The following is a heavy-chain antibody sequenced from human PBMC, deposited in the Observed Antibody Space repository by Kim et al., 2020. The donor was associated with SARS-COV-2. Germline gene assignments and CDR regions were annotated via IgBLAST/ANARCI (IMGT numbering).Heavy chain of an antibody. CDR1: GFTFDTYA. CDR2: ISGNGVNK. CDR3: AKVLLMDGYNYCDYFGM. Sequence: GGSLRLSCVASGFTFDTYAMSWVRQAPGKGLEWVSAISGNGVNKFYADSVRCRFTISRDNSKDTLYFPMNSLRDEDTALYYCAKVLLMDGYNYCDYFGM. J-gene: IGHJ6*01. V-gene: IGHV3-23*01. D-gene: IGHD5-18*01.